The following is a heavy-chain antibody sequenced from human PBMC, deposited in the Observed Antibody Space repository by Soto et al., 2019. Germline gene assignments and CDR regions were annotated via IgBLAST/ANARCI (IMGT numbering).Heavy chain of an antibody. Sequence: GGSLRLSCTASGFTFSTFAMNWVRQAPGKGLEWVSAIDNSGRATYYATPVKGRFTISRDNSRSTLYLQMNSLRVDDTALYFCAKVGLTTRNFDYWGQGTLVTVSS. CDR3: AKVGLTTRNFDY. D-gene: IGHD1-26*01. J-gene: IGHJ4*02. CDR2: IDNSGRAT. V-gene: IGHV3-23*01. CDR1: GFTFSTFA.